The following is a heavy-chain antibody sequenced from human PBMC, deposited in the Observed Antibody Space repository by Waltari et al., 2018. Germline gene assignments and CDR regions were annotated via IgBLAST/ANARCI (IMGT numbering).Heavy chain of an antibody. CDR1: GYSISSGYY. CDR2: IYHSGST. D-gene: IGHD3-3*01. CDR3: AVIQIFGVVTQIDY. V-gene: IGHV4-38-2*01. J-gene: IGHJ4*02. Sequence: QVQLQESGPGLVKPSETLSLTCAVSGYSISSGYYWGWIRQPPGKGLEWIGSIYHSGSTYYNPSLKSRVTISVDTSKNQFSLKLSSVTAADTAVYYCAVIQIFGVVTQIDYWGQGTLVTVSS.